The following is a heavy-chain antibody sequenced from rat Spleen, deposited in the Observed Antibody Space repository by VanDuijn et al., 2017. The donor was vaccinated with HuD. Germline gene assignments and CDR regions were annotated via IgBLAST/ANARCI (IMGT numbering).Heavy chain of an antibody. CDR3: ARANRDSYAHFDH. Sequence: EVQLVESGGGLVQPGRSMKLSCADSGFTFSDYGMAWVRQPPGKGLEWMGVIWTGGSTAYNSLLKSRLSITRDISESQVFLKMNSLQTEDTATYYCARANRDSYAHFDHWGQGVMVTVSS. CDR2: IWTGGST. V-gene: IGHV2S63*01. D-gene: IGHD1-12*01. CDR1: GFTFSDYG. J-gene: IGHJ2*01.